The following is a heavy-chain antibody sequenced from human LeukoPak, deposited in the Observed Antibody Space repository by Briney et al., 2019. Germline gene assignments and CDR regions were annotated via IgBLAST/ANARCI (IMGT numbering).Heavy chain of an antibody. D-gene: IGHD1-26*01. CDR3: AREESELLGD. V-gene: IGHV1-46*01. J-gene: IGHJ4*02. CDR1: GYSFTSYN. Sequence: PTASVKVSCKTSGYSFTSYNLHWVRQAPGQRLEWMGIIKPSGGSTSYAQKFQGRVTMTRDMSTSTVYMELSSLRSEDTAVYYCAREESELLGDWGQGTLVTVSS. CDR2: IKPSGGST.